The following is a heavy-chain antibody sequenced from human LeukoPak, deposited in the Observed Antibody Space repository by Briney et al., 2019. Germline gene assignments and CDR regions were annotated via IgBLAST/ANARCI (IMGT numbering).Heavy chain of an antibody. J-gene: IGHJ4*02. D-gene: IGHD4-17*01. CDR3: ARDTPDYGDYVGSYFDY. CDR1: GFTFSSYS. Sequence: GGSLRLSCAASGFTFSSYSMNWVRQAPGKGLEWVSSISSSSSYIYYADSVKGRFTISRDNAKNSLYLQMNSLRAEDTAVYYCARDTPDYGDYVGSYFDYWGQGTLVTVSS. V-gene: IGHV3-21*01. CDR2: ISSSSSYI.